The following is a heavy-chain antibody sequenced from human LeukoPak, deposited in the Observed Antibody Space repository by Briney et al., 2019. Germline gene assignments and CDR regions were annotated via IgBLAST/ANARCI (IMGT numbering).Heavy chain of an antibody. V-gene: IGHV3-53*01. CDR2: IYGGNNT. J-gene: IGHJ4*02. CDR1: GFTVSSNY. D-gene: IGHD6-13*01. CDR3: ACGPYSSSSLDY. Sequence: GGSLRLSCAASGFTVSSNYMDWVRQAPGKGLEWVSLIYGGNNTYYADSVKGRFTISRDNSKNTLYLQMNSLRAEDTAVYYCACGPYSSSSLDYWGQGTLVTVSS.